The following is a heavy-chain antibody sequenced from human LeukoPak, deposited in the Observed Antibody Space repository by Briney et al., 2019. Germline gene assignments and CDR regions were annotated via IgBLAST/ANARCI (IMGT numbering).Heavy chain of an antibody. D-gene: IGHD1-26*01. CDR3: ARGYCGSYRVDY. CDR2: INSDGSTT. Sequence: GGSLRLSCAASGFTFSSYWMHWVRQAPGKGLVWVSRINSDGSTTTYADSVKGRFTISRDNAKNTLYLQMNSLRAEDTAVYYCARGYCGSYRVDYWGQGTLVTVSS. V-gene: IGHV3-74*01. J-gene: IGHJ4*02. CDR1: GFTFSSYW.